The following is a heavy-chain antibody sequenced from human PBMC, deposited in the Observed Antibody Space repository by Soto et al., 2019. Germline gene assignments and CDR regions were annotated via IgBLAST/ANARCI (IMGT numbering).Heavy chain of an antibody. V-gene: IGHV1-18*01. CDR2: ISAYNGNT. CDR3: ARDPGYDILTGYYIPDFDY. D-gene: IGHD3-9*01. J-gene: IGHJ4*02. CDR1: GYTFTSYG. Sequence: ASVKVSCKASGYTFTSYGISWVRQAPRQGLEWMGWISAYNGNTNYAQKLQGRVTMTTDTSTSTAYMELRSLRSDDTAVYYCARDPGYDILTGYYIPDFDYWGQGTLVTVSS.